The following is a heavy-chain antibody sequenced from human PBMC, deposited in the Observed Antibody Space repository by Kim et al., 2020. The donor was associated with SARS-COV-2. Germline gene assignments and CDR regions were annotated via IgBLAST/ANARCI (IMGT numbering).Heavy chain of an antibody. CDR2: ISYDGSNK. V-gene: IGHV3-30*18. D-gene: IGHD3-22*01. CDR3: AKEAGLDYYDSSGYCMDV. CDR1: GFTFSSYG. J-gene: IGHJ6*03. Sequence: GGSLRRSCAASGFTFSSYGMHWVRQAPGKGLEWVAVISYDGSNKYYADSVKGRFTISRDNSKNTLYLQMNSLRAEDTAVYYCAKEAGLDYYDSSGYCMDV.